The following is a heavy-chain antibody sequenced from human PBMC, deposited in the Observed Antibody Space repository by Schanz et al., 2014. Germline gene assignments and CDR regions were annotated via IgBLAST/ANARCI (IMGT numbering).Heavy chain of an antibody. CDR1: GFTFSNYA. V-gene: IGHV3-23*01. CDR3: AKLSSSCRLAGYFDN. D-gene: IGHD6-19*01. Sequence: EVQLLESGGGLVRPGGSLRLSCAASGFTFSNYAMSWVRQAPGKGLEWVSGFIVDSGNTYYAGSVKGRFSISRDYSKNTLSLQMSSLRAEDTAIYYCAKLSSSCRLAGYFDNWGQGALVTVSS. CDR2: FIVDSGNT. J-gene: IGHJ4*02.